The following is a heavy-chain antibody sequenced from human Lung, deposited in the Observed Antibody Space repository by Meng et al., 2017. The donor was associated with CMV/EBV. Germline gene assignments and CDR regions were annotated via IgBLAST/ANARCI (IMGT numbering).Heavy chain of an antibody. Sequence: SGTASGDTFSSYTSSWVRQAPGQGLEWMGGIIPIFGTANYAQKFQGRVTITTGESTSTAYMELSSLRSDDTAVYYCARLSGTISDYWGQGTLVTVSS. CDR2: IIPIFGTA. J-gene: IGHJ4*02. CDR3: ARLSGTISDY. D-gene: IGHD1-26*01. CDR1: GDTFSSYT. V-gene: IGHV1-69*05.